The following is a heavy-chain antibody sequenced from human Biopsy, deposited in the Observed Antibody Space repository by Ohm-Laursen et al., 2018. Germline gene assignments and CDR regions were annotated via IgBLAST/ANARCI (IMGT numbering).Heavy chain of an antibody. J-gene: IGHJ4*02. CDR3: AKPADSYGSEFYFDY. CDR2: INTSGGST. D-gene: IGHD4-17*01. V-gene: IGHV3-23*01. Sequence: SLRLSCTASGLTFSSYAMTWVRQAPGKGLEWVSVINTSGGSTHYAVSVKGRFTISRDNPKNTLYLRMNSLRAEDTAVYYCAKPADSYGSEFYFDYWGQGTLVTVSS. CDR1: GLTFSSYA.